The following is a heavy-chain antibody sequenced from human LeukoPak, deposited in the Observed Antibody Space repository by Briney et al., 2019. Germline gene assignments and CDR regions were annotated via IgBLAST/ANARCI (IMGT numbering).Heavy chain of an antibody. Sequence: GGSLRLSCAASGFTVSSNYVSWVRQPPGKGLEWVSVIYSGGSTYYTDSVKGRFTISRDNSKNTLYLQMNSLRAEDTAVYYCAREGTIAAAHDAFDIWGQGTMVTVSS. J-gene: IGHJ3*02. D-gene: IGHD6-13*01. CDR2: IYSGGST. CDR1: GFTVSSNY. V-gene: IGHV3-66*01. CDR3: AREGTIAAAHDAFDI.